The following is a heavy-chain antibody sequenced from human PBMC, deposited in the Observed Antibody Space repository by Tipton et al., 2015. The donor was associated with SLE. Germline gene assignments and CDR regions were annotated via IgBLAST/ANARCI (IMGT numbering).Heavy chain of an antibody. J-gene: IGHJ3*02. CDR1: GFTFSSYS. CDR2: ISGCGRYI. V-gene: IGHV3-21*03. Sequence: LRLSCAASGFTFSSYSMNWVRQAPGKGLEWVSSISGCGRYIYYAESMKGRFTTSRDNAHNSMYLQMNSLRAEDTAVYYCAREPSQALDIWGQGTMVTVSS. CDR3: AREPSQALDI.